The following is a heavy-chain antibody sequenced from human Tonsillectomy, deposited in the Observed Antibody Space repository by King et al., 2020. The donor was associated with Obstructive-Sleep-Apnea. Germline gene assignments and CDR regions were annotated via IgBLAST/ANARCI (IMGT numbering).Heavy chain of an antibody. CDR3: VRGEWELPH. V-gene: IGHV1-8*01. CDR2: GSPNGGNT. J-gene: IGHJ4*02. D-gene: IGHD1-26*01. CDR1: GYTFTMYD. Sequence: VQLVESGAEVKKPGASVKVSCTASGYTFTMYDVNWVRQATGQGLEWMGWGSPNGGNTGYAQKFQGRVTMTRDTSINTAYIELSSLASEDTAIYYCVRGEWELPHWGQGTLVAVSS.